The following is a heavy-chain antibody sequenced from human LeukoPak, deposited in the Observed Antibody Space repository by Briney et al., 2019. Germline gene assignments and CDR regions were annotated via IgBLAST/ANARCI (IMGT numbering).Heavy chain of an antibody. V-gene: IGHV4-31*03. J-gene: IGHJ5*02. CDR2: IYYSGST. Sequence: PSQTLSLTCTVSGGSISSGGYYWSWIRQHPGKGLEWIGYIYYSGSTYYNPSLKSRVTISVDTSKNQFSLKLSSVTAADTAVYYCARDWDYGSGSYRYNWFDPWGQGTLVTVSS. CDR3: ARDWDYGSGSYRYNWFDP. D-gene: IGHD3-16*02. CDR1: GGSISSGGYY.